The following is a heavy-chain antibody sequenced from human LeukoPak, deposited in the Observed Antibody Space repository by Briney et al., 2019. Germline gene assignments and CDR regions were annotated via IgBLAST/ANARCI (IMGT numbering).Heavy chain of an antibody. CDR3: ARAGTYDFWSGPENYYYYMDV. V-gene: IGHV3-11*01. J-gene: IGHJ6*03. D-gene: IGHD3-3*01. CDR1: GFTFSDYY. CDR2: ISSSGSTI. Sequence: GGSLRLSCAASGFTFSDYYMSWIRQAQGKGLEWVSYISSSGSTIYYADSVKGRFTISRDNAKNSLYLQMNSLRAEDTAVYYCARAGTYDFWSGPENYYYYMDVWGKGTTVTVSS.